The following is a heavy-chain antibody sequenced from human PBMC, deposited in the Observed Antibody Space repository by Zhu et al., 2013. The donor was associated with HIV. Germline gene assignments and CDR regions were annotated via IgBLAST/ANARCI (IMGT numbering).Heavy chain of an antibody. CDR3: ARGAVIGGYYYYYYGMDV. CDR2: IIPIFGTA. D-gene: IGHD2-15*01. J-gene: IGHJ6*02. Sequence: QVQLVQSGAEVKKPGSSVKVSCKASGGTFSSYAISWVRQAPGQGLEWMGGIIPIFGTANYAQKFQGRVTITADKSTSTAYMELSSLRSEDTAVYYCARGAVIGGYYYYYYGMDVWGQGTTVTVSS. V-gene: IGHV1-69*06. CDR1: GGTFSSYA.